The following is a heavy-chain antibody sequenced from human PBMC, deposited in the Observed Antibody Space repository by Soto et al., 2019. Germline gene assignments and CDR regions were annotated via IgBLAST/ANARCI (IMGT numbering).Heavy chain of an antibody. CDR1: GGSFSGYY. Sequence: SETLSLTCAVYGGSFSGYYWSWIRQPPGKGLEWIGEINHSGSTNYNPSLKSRVTISVDTSKNQFSLKLSSVTAADTAVYYCARVGRRGYKYYFDYWGQGTLVTVSS. J-gene: IGHJ4*02. CDR2: INHSGST. CDR3: ARVGRRGYKYYFDY. D-gene: IGHD1-20*01. V-gene: IGHV4-34*01.